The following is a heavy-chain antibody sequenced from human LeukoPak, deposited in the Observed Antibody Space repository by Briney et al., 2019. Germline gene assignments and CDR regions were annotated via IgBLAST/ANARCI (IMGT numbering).Heavy chain of an antibody. Sequence: SETLSLTCAVYGGSFSGYYWSWIRQPPGKGLEWIGEINHSGSTNYNPSLKSRVTISVDTSKNQFSLKLSSVTAADTAVYYCARGLALNYRSPYYYYGMDVWGQGTTVTVSS. CDR3: ARGLALNYRSPYYYYGMDV. J-gene: IGHJ6*02. CDR1: GGSFSGYY. V-gene: IGHV4-34*01. D-gene: IGHD1-7*01. CDR2: INHSGST.